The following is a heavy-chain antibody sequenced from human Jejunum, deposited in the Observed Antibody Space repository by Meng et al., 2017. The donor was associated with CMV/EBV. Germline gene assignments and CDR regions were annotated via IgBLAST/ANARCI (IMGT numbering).Heavy chain of an antibody. J-gene: IGHJ4*02. V-gene: IGHV3-48*03. D-gene: IGHD5-18*01. CDR3: VRHLLNRYTNIDY. CDR1: GFTFSSYA. CDR2: ITSDGNTK. Sequence: SGFTFSSYAINWVRQAPGRGLEWVSLITSDGNTKYYADSVEGRFTISRDNAKNSLLLQMSNLRAEDTAVYYCVRHLLNRYTNIDYWGQGTLVTVSS.